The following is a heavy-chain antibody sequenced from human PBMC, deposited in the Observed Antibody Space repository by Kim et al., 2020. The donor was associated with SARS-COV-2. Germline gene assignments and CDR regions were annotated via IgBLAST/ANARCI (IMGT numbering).Heavy chain of an antibody. V-gene: IGHV3-73*01. CDR3: TRVDI. CDR2: ANSYAT. Sequence: ANSYATEDAASVNGRFTISRDDSKTTAYLQMNSLKTEDTAVYCCTRVDIWGQGTMVTVSS. J-gene: IGHJ3*02.